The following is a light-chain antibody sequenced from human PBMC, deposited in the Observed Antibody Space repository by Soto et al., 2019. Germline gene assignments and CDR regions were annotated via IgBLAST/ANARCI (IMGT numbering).Light chain of an antibody. CDR3: AAWDDSLNGLV. V-gene: IGLV1-44*01. CDR2: SNN. J-gene: IGLJ3*02. CDR1: SSNTGSNT. Sequence: QAVVTQPPSASGTPGQRVTISCSGSSSNTGSNTVNWYQQLPGTAPKLLISSNNQRPSGVPDRFSGSKSGTSASLAISGLQSEDEADYYCAAWDDSLNGLVFGGGTKLTVL.